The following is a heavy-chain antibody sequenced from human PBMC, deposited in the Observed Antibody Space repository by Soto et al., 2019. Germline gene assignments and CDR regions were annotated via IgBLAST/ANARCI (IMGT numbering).Heavy chain of an antibody. CDR1: GFTFSSYA. CDR3: AKDPMVYAVRFDY. CDR2: ISGSGGST. D-gene: IGHD2-8*01. J-gene: IGHJ4*02. V-gene: IGHV3-23*01. Sequence: EVQLLESGGGLVQPGGSLRLSCAASGFTFSSYAMSWVRQAPGKGLEWVSAISGSGGSTYYADSVKGRITISRDNSKSTLYLQMNSLRAEDTAVYYCAKDPMVYAVRFDYWGQGTLVTVSS.